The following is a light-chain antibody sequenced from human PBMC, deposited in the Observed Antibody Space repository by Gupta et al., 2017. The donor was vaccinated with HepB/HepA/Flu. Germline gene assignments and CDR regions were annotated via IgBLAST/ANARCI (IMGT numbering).Light chain of an antibody. Sequence: QSALTQPASMPGPPGQSITISCTGTSSDVGAYEYISWYQQYPDKDPKLIIYDVTNRPSGVSNRFSGSKSGNTASLTISGLQPDDEAYYHCSSYATTTSVVFGGGTKLTVL. V-gene: IGLV2-14*03. CDR1: SSDVGAYEY. CDR3: SSYATTTSVV. J-gene: IGLJ3*02. CDR2: DVT.